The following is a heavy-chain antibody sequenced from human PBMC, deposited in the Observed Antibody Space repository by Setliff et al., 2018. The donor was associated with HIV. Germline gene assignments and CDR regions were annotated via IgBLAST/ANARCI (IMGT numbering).Heavy chain of an antibody. V-gene: IGHV3-48*01. D-gene: IGHD3-10*01. CDR2: ISSSGFPI. CDR1: GFTFSTYG. Sequence: GGSLRLSCEASGFTFSTYGMNWVRHAPGKGLEWVAQISSSGFPIYYADSVRGRFTASRDNGKNSLFLQMNSLRAEDTAVYYCARDPLPDFRGWCYWGQGTLVTVSS. CDR3: ARDPLPDFRGWCY. J-gene: IGHJ4*02.